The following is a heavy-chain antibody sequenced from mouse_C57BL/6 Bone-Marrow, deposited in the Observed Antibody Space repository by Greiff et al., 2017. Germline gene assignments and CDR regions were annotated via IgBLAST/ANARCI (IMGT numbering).Heavy chain of an antibody. CDR3: ARALYYGNYGFAY. D-gene: IGHD2-1*01. J-gene: IGHJ3*01. CDR1: GYTFTRYW. V-gene: IGHV1-7*01. Sequence: QVQLQQSGAELAKPGASVKLSCKASGYTFTRYWMHWVKQRPGQGLEWIGYINPSSGYTKYNQKFKDKSTLTADKSSSTAYMQLSSLTYEDSAVYYCARALYYGNYGFAYWGQGTLVTVSA. CDR2: INPSSGYT.